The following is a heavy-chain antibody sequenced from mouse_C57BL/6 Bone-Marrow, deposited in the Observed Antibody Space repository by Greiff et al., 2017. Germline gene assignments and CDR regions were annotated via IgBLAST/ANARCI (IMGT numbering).Heavy chain of an antibody. CDR3: ASGGYFDY. Sequence: EVQLVESGGGLVKPGGSLKLSCAASGFTISSYAMSWVRQTPEKRLEWVATISDGGSYTYYPDTVKGRFTISRDNAKNNLYLQMSHLKSEDTAMYYCASGGYFDYWGQGTTLTVSS. CDR2: ISDGGSYT. CDR1: GFTISSYA. V-gene: IGHV5-4*01. D-gene: IGHD1-1*02. J-gene: IGHJ2*01.